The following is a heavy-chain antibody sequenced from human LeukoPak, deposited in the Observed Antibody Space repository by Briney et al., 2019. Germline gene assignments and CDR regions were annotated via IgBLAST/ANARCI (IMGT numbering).Heavy chain of an antibody. V-gene: IGHV1-69*04. CDR2: IIPIFGIA. CDR3: ARVGSSDYFDY. J-gene: IGHJ4*02. Sequence: GASVKVSCKASGGTFSSYAISWVRQAPGQGLEWMGRIIPIFGIANYAQKFQGRVTITADKSTSTAYMELSSLRSEDTAVYYCARVGSSDYFDYWAREPWSPSPQ. CDR1: GGTFSSYA.